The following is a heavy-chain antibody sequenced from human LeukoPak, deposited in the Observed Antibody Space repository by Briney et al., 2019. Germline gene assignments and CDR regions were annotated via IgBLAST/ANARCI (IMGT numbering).Heavy chain of an antibody. D-gene: IGHD4-23*01. CDR1: GASITSSY. J-gene: IGHJ1*01. V-gene: IGHV4-59*01. Sequence: SETLSLTCTVSGASITSSYWSWLRQPPGKGLEWIGYIYYTGSTDYNPSPKSRVSISADTSKNQFSLNLRSVTAADTAVYYCARGDYGGNSAAFQHWGQGTLVSVSS. CDR2: IYYTGST. CDR3: ARGDYGGNSAAFQH.